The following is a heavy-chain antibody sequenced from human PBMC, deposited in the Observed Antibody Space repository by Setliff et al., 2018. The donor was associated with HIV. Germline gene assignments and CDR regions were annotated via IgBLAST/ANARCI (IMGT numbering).Heavy chain of an antibody. CDR1: RFDFNNYW. V-gene: IGHV3-7*03. CDR3: ATDTVYCGADCYKRLGDHFYYMDV. CDR2: IGQDGSEK. J-gene: IGHJ6*03. D-gene: IGHD2-21*02. Sequence: GGSLRLSCAASRFDFNNYWMCWVRQAPGKGLEWVANIGQDGSEKNYVDSVKGRFTISRDDSKNTFYLQMNSLESGDTAVYYCATDTVYCGADCYKRLGDHFYYMDVWGRGTTVTVSS.